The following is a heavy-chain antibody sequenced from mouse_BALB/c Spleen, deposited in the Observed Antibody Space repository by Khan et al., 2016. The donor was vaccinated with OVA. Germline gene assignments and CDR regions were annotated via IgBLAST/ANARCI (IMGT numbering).Heavy chain of an antibody. CDR2: LSSGGSYT. J-gene: IGHJ3*01. Sequence: EVQGVESGGDLVKPGGSLKLSCAASGFTFSTYGMSWVRQTPDKRLEWVATLSSGGSYTYYPASVKGRFTISSDKAKNTLYLKMRRLKSKDKARYYCARRAYYYGMDGFAYWGQGTLVTVSA. D-gene: IGHD1-1*01. CDR3: ARRAYYYGMDGFAY. V-gene: IGHV5-6*01. CDR1: GFTFSTYG.